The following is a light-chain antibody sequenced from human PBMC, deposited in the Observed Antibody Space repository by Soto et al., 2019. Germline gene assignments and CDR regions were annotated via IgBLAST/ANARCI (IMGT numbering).Light chain of an antibody. CDR2: GAS. CDR3: QQYGGSLYT. V-gene: IGKV3-20*01. J-gene: IGKJ2*01. CDR1: QSVSSSS. Sequence: EIVLTQSPGTLSLSPGDRATLSCRANQSVSSSSLVWYQQKAGQAPRLLIFGASSRATGIPDRFSGSGSGIDFTLTISRLEPEDFAVYYCQQYGGSLYTFGQGTKVEIK.